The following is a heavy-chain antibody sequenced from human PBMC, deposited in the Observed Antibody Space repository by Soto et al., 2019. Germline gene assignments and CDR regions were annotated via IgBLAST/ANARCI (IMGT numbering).Heavy chain of an antibody. CDR1: GFTFSSYW. CDR3: ARVRAGEKDYYYYDMDV. CDR2: IKQDGSEK. J-gene: IGHJ6*03. Sequence: GGSLRLSCAASGFTFSSYWMSWVRQAPGKGLEWVANIKQDGSEKYYVDSVKGRFTISRDNAKNSLYLQMNSLRAEDTAVYYCARVRAGEKDYYYYDMDVWGKGTTVTVSS. D-gene: IGHD3-16*01. V-gene: IGHV3-7*03.